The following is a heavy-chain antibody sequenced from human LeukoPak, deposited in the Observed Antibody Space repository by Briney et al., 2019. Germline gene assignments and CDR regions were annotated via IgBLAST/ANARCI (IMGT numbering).Heavy chain of an antibody. Sequence: GGSLRLSCAASGFTVSSNYMNWVRQAPGKGLEWVSSISSSSSYIYYADSVKGRFTISRDNAKNSLYLQMNSLRAEDTAVYYCARDSRMRKDAFDIWGQGTMVTVSS. CDR3: ARDSRMRKDAFDI. CDR1: GFTVSSNY. D-gene: IGHD2-2*01. CDR2: ISSSSSYI. J-gene: IGHJ3*02. V-gene: IGHV3-21*01.